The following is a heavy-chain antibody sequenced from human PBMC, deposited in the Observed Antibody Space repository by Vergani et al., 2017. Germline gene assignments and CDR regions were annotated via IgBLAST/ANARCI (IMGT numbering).Heavy chain of an antibody. CDR3: ATSSSTSWGHFDY. Sequence: QVQLVESGGGVVQPGRSLRLSCAASGFTFSSYAMHWVRQAPGKGLEWVAVISYDGSNKYYADSVKGRFTISRDNSKNTLYLQMNSLRAEDTAVYYCATSSSTSWGHFDYWGQGTLVTVSS. CDR2: ISYDGSNK. D-gene: IGHD2-2*01. V-gene: IGHV3-30-3*01. J-gene: IGHJ4*02. CDR1: GFTFSSYA.